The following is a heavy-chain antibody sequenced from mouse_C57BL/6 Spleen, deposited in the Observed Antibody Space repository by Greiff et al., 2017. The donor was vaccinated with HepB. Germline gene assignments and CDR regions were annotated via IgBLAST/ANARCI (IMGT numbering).Heavy chain of an antibody. V-gene: IGHV1-76*01. D-gene: IGHD4-1*02. Sequence: VMLVESGAELVRPGASVKLSCKASGYTFTDYYINWVKQRPGQGLEWIARIYPGSGNTYYNEKFKGKATLTAEKSSSTAYMQLSSLTSEDSAVYFCARSPTGYAMDYWGQGTSVTVSS. CDR3: ARSPTGYAMDY. CDR1: GYTFTDYY. J-gene: IGHJ4*01. CDR2: IYPGSGNT.